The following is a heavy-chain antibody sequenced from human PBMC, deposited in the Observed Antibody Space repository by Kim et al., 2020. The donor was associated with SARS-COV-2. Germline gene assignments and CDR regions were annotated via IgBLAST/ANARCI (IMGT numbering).Heavy chain of an antibody. CDR3: ARHVSPTTPCVLSRRPPSYYHWTPYYLDY. Sequence: SETLSLTCTVSGGSISYTTYYWGWVRQPPGKGLEWIGSIYYPGSTYYNPSLKSRVTISVDTSKNQFSLKLTSVTAADTAVYYCARHVSPTTPCVLSRRPPSYYHWTPYYLDYWGQGTLVTVSS. D-gene: IGHD2-15*01. V-gene: IGHV4-39*01. J-gene: IGHJ4*02. CDR1: GGSISYTTYY. CDR2: IYYPGST.